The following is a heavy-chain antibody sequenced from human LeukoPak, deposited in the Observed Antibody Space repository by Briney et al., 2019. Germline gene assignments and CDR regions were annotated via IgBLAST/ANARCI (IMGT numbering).Heavy chain of an antibody. V-gene: IGHV3-23*01. D-gene: IGHD3-22*01. J-gene: IGHJ4*02. CDR1: GFTFSSYA. CDR2: ISGSGAGT. CDR3: AKYSDSSGYPFGPFDC. Sequence: GGSLRLSCAVSGFTFSSYAMNWVRQAPGKGLEWVSGISGSGAGTYYADSVKGRFTISRDNSKNTLYLQMNSLRAEDTALYYCAKYSDSSGYPFGPFDCWGQGTLVTVSS.